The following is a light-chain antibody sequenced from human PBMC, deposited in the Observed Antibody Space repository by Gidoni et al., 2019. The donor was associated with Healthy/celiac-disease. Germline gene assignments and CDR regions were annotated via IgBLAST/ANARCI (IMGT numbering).Light chain of an antibody. CDR3: QQYDNRPPYT. CDR1: QDISNY. V-gene: IGKV1-33*01. Sequence: DIQLTHSPSSLSASVGDRVTITCQASQDISNYLNWYQQKPGKAPKLLIYDASNLETGVPSRFSGSRSGTDFTFTISSLQPEDIATYYCQQYDNRPPYTFGQGTKLEIK. CDR2: DAS. J-gene: IGKJ2*01.